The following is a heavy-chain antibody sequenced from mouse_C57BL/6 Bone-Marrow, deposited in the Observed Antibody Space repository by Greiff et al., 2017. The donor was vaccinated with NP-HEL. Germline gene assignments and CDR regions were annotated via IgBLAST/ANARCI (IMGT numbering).Heavy chain of an antibody. J-gene: IGHJ2*01. CDR2: IDPSDSYT. Sequence: VQLQQPGAELVKPGASVKLSCKASGYTFTSYWMQWVKQRPGQGLEWIGEIDPSDSYTNYNQKFKGKATLTVDTSSSTAYMQLSSLTSEDSAVYYCARSSYYGSPFDYWGKGTTLTVSS. CDR3: ARSSYYGSPFDY. V-gene: IGHV1-50*01. D-gene: IGHD1-1*01. CDR1: GYTFTSYW.